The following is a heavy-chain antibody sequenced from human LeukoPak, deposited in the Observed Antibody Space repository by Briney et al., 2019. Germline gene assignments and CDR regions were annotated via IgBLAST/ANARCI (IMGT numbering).Heavy chain of an antibody. CDR1: GGTFSSNA. CDR2: IIPIFRTT. D-gene: IGHD5-12*01. J-gene: IGHJ3*02. V-gene: IGHV1-69*06. Sequence: SVKVPCKASGGTFSSNAITWVRQAPGQGLEWMGGIIPIFRTTNYAQKFQGRVTITADKSTSTAYMELSSLRSEDTAVYYCAKGHLGDGYDRPSAFDIWGQGTMVTVSS. CDR3: AKGHLGDGYDRPSAFDI.